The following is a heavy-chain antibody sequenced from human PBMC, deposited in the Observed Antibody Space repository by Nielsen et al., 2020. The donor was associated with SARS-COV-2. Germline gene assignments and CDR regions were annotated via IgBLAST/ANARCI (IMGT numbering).Heavy chain of an antibody. CDR1: GFPFSSYE. CDR3: VAVAGTGY. D-gene: IGHD6-19*01. V-gene: IGHV3-48*03. CDR2: IDGNGRNI. Sequence: GGSLRLSCAASGFPFSSYEMNWVRQAPGKALEWLSYIDGNGRNIFYADSVKGRFTISRDNAKNSLYLQMNSLRAEDTALYHCVAVAGTGYWGQGTLVTVSS. J-gene: IGHJ4*02.